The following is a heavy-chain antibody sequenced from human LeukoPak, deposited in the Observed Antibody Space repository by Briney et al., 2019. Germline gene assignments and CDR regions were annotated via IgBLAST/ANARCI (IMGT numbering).Heavy chain of an antibody. J-gene: IGHJ4*02. CDR1: GYSISSGYY. CDR3: ARLSGPSSGWYWKYYFDY. V-gene: IGHV4-38-2*02. Sequence: PSETLSLTCTVSGYSISSGYYWGWIRQPPGKGLEWIGSIYYSGSTYYNPSLKSRVTISVDTSKNQFSLKLSSVAAADTAVYYCARLSGPSSGWYWKYYFDYWGQGTLVTVSS. D-gene: IGHD6-19*01. CDR2: IYYSGST.